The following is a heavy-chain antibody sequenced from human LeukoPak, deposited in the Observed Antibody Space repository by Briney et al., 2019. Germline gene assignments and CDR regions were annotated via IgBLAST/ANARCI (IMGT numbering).Heavy chain of an antibody. D-gene: IGHD6-19*01. CDR2: IIPIFGTA. CDR3: ARDLSEPHWYSSGWSLDV. V-gene: IGHV1-69*13. J-gene: IGHJ6*02. CDR1: GGTFSSYA. Sequence: ASVKVSCKASGGTFSSYAISWVRQAPGQGLEWMGGIIPIFGTANYAQKFQGRVTITADESTSTAYMELNSLRAEDTAVYYCARDLSEPHWYSSGWSLDVWGQGTTVTVSS.